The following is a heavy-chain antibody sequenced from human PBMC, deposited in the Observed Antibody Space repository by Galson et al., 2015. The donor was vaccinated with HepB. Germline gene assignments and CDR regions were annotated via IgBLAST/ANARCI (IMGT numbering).Heavy chain of an antibody. J-gene: IGHJ5*02. D-gene: IGHD6-13*01. CDR1: GYTFTGYY. V-gene: IGHV1-2*02. Sequence: SVKVSCKASGYTFTGYYMHWVRQAPGQGLEWMGWINPNSGGTNYAQKFQGRVTMTRDTSISTAYMELSRLRSDDTAVYYCARDPLSDSSQNWFDPWGQGTLVTVSS. CDR3: ARDPLSDSSQNWFDP. CDR2: INPNSGGT.